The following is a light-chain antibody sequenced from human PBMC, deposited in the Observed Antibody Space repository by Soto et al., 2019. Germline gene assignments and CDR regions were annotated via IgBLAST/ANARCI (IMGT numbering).Light chain of an antibody. CDR2: GAS. Sequence: EIVMTQSPATLSLSPLERSTLSCRASQSVSSNLAWYQQKPGQAPRLLIYGASTRATGIPARFSGSGSGTEFTLTISRLEPEDFAVYYCQRYGGFGQGTKVDIK. CDR1: QSVSSN. V-gene: IGKV3-15*01. J-gene: IGKJ1*01. CDR3: QRYGG.